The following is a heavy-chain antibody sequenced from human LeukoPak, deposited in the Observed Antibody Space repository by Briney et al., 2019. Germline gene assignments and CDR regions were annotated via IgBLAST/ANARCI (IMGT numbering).Heavy chain of an antibody. J-gene: IGHJ4*02. CDR3: ARQHSSVGDY. Sequence: GESLKISXKGSGYSFISYWIGWVRQMPGKGQEWMGIIYPGDSDTIYSPSFQGQVTISADKSISTAYLQWSSLKASDTAMYYCARQHSSVGDYWGQGTLVTVSS. CDR1: GYSFISYW. D-gene: IGHD6-19*01. V-gene: IGHV5-51*01. CDR2: IYPGDSDT.